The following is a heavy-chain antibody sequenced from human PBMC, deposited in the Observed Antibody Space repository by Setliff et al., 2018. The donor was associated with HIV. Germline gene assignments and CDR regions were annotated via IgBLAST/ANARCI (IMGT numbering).Heavy chain of an antibody. V-gene: IGHV4-34*01. CDR2: INHSGST. D-gene: IGHD3-10*01. Sequence: ASETLSLTCAVYGGSFSGYYWSWIRQPPGKGLEWIGEINHSGSTNYNPSLKSRVTISLDTSKNQFSLKLSSVTAADTAVYYCARHSGVASPNWFDPWGQGTLVTVSS. J-gene: IGHJ5*02. CDR3: ARHSGVASPNWFDP. CDR1: GGSFSGYY.